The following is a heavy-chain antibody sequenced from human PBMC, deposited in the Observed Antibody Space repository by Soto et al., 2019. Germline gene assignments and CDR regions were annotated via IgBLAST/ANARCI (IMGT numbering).Heavy chain of an antibody. J-gene: IGHJ6*02. D-gene: IGHD3-10*01. CDR2: INPNSGGT. CDR1: GYTFTGYY. CDR3: AREDREYYYYYYGMDV. V-gene: IGHV1-2*02. Sequence: ASVKVSCKASGYTFTGYYMHWVRQAPGQGLEWMGWINPNSGGTNYAQKFQGRVTMTRDTSISTAYMELSRLRPDDTAVYYCAREDREYYYYYYGMDVWGQGTTVTVSS.